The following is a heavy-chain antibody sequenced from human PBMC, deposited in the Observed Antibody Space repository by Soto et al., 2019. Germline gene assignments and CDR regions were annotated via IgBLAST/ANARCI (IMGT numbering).Heavy chain of an antibody. CDR3: ARYNAASGTYYFDY. Sequence: SETLSLTCTVSGGSISSYYWSWIRQPPGKGLEWIGYIYHSGSANYNPSLKSRVTISVDNSKNQFSLNLNSVTAADTAVYYCARYNAASGTYYFDYWGQGTLVTVSS. J-gene: IGHJ4*02. V-gene: IGHV4-59*12. CDR1: GGSISSYY. CDR2: IYHSGSA. D-gene: IGHD6-13*01.